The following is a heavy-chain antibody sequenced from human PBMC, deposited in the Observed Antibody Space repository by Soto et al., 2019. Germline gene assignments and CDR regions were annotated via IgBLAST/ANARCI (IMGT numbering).Heavy chain of an antibody. J-gene: IGHJ5*02. CDR3: AVGSVDIVPTGMKTFDP. V-gene: IGHV1-69*12. CDR2: IIPIFGTA. D-gene: IGHD5-12*01. Sequence: QVQLVQSGAEVKKPGSSVKVSCKASGGTFSNYAISWVRQAPGQGLEWMGGIIPIFGTANYAQKFQGRVTITADESTSTAYMERRSLRSKDTAISYGAVGSVDIVPTGMKTFDPWGKGTLVTVSS. CDR1: GGTFSNYA.